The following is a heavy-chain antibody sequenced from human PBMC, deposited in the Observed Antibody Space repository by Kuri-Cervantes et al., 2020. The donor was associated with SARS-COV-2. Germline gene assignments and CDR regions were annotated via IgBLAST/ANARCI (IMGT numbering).Heavy chain of an antibody. V-gene: IGHV3-30*02. CDR1: GFRFSSYG. D-gene: IGHD3-16*01. CDR2: TQYDGSSK. J-gene: IGHJ4*02. Sequence: GESLKISCAASGFRFSSYGMHWVRQAPGKGLEWVAFTQYDGSSKYYADSVKGRFTISRDNSKNTLYLQMNSLRAEDTAVYYCARGGGYGPTTGFDYWGQGTLVTVSS. CDR3: ARGGGYGPTTGFDY.